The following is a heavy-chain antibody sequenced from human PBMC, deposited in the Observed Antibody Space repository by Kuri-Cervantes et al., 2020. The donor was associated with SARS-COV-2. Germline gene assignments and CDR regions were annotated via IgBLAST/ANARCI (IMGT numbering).Heavy chain of an antibody. CDR2: ISHSGST. V-gene: IGHV4-38-2*01. Sequence: SETLSLTCYVSGFSYHWGWIRQSPGKGLEWIGSISHSGSTYYSPSLKSRVTISADTSNNQFSLTLSSVTAADTAVYYCARQYLAVAPNAFDIWGQGTMVTVSS. CDR1: GFSYH. CDR3: ARQYLAVAPNAFDI. D-gene: IGHD6-19*01. J-gene: IGHJ3*02.